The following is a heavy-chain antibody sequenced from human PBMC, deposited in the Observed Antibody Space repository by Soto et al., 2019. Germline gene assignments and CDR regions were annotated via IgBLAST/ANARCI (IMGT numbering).Heavy chain of an antibody. D-gene: IGHD3-3*01. J-gene: IGHJ4*02. CDR1: VFTLSSYE. CDR2: ISSRGTTI. V-gene: IGHV3-48*03. Sequence: PGGSLRLSCAASVFTLSSYEMNWVRQAPGKGLEWVSYISSRGTTIYYADSAKGRFTISRDNAKNSLYLQMNSLRVEDTAVYYCAGRSARDYWGQGTLVTVSS. CDR3: AGRSARDY.